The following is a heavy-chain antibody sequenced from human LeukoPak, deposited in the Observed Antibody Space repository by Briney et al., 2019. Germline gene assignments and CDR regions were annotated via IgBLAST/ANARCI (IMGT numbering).Heavy chain of an antibody. J-gene: IGHJ4*02. CDR1: GFTFSTYA. CDR2: ISGSNPGT. D-gene: IGHD2-15*01. Sequence: GGSLRLSCAASGFTFSTYAMSWVRQTPGKGLEWVAAISGSNPGTYHATSVRGRFTISRGNSKNTLHLQMNGLRADDAAIYYCAKANVGHCSGAFCYHFDSWGQGTLITVSS. CDR3: AKANVGHCSGAFCYHFDS. V-gene: IGHV3-23*01.